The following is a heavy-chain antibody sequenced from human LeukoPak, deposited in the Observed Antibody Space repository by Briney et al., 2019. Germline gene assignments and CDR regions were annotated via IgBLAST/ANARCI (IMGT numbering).Heavy chain of an antibody. J-gene: IGHJ4*02. CDR3: ARGYGAAAGTDQYYFDY. CDR1: GGSISSSNW. Sequence: PSGTLSLTCAVSGGSISSSNWWSWVRQPPGKGLEWIGEIYHSGSTNYNPSLKSRVTISVDKSKNQFSLKLSSVTAADTAVYYCARGYGAAAGTDQYYFDYWGQGTLVTVSS. CDR2: IYHSGST. D-gene: IGHD6-13*01. V-gene: IGHV4-4*02.